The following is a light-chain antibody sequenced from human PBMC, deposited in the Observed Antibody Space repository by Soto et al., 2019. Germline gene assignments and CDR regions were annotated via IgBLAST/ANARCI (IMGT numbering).Light chain of an antibody. CDR2: GAS. CDR3: QQYDNVPLT. Sequence: EIVLTQSPGTLSLSPGERATLPCRASQSVGSNLAWYQQKPGQAPRLLILGASSRATGVPARFSGSGAGTEFTLTINSLQSEDFAVYFCQQYDNVPLTFGPGTKVDIK. CDR1: QSVGSN. J-gene: IGKJ3*01. V-gene: IGKV3-15*01.